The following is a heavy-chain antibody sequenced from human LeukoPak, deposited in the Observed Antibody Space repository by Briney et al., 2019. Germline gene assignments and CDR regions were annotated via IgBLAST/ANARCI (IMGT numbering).Heavy chain of an antibody. Sequence: GGSLRLSCAASGVMFPSYWMTWVRQAPGKGLEWVANIKQDGSEKYYADSVKGRFTISRDNAKNTLYLQMNSLRPEDTAVYYCAKAYWDTFGWYYFDYWGQGTLVSVSS. CDR2: IKQDGSEK. CDR1: GVMFPSYW. CDR3: AKAYWDTFGWYYFDY. J-gene: IGHJ4*02. D-gene: IGHD3-16*01. V-gene: IGHV3-7*05.